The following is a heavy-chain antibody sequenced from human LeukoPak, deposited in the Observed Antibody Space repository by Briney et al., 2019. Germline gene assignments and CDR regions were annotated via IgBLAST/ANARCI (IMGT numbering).Heavy chain of an antibody. CDR2: ISYDGSNK. CDR3: ARNRLRATATYMDV. CDR1: GFTFSSYA. Sequence: PGGSLRLSCAASGFTFSSYAMHWVRQAPGKGLEWVAVISYDGSNKYYADSVKGRFTISRDNSEDTLYLQIITLRAVDTAVYYCARNRLRATATYMDVWGKGTTVTVSS. V-gene: IGHV3-30-3*01. D-gene: IGHD2-15*01. J-gene: IGHJ6*04.